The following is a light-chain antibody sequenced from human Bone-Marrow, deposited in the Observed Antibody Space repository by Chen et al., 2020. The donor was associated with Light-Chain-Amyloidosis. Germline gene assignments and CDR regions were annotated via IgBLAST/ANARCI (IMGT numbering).Light chain of an antibody. CDR1: SGSIATNY. V-gene: IGLV6-57*01. CDR2: EDD. Sequence: NFMLTQPHSVSESPGKTVIISCTRSSGSIATNYVQWYQQRPGSSPTTVIYEDDQRPSGVPDRFSGSIERSSNSASRTISGLKTEDEADYYCQSYQGSSQGVFGGGTKLTVL. CDR3: QSYQGSSQGV. J-gene: IGLJ3*02.